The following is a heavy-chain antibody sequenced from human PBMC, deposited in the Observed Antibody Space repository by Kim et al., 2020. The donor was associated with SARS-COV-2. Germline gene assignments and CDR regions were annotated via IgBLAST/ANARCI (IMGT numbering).Heavy chain of an antibody. CDR3: AIFPIYCSSTSCYDHY. J-gene: IGHJ4*02. Sequence: SLKSRVTISVDTSKNQFSLKLSSVTAADTAVYYCAIFPIYCSSTSCYDHYWGQGTLVTVSS. D-gene: IGHD2-2*01. V-gene: IGHV4-34*01.